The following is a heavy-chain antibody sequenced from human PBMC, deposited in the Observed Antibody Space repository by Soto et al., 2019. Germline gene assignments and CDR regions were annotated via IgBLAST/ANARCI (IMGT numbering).Heavy chain of an antibody. D-gene: IGHD3-22*01. J-gene: IGHJ4*02. V-gene: IGHV3-33*01. CDR3: ARGYDSSGYGVFFAY. Sequence: QVQLVESGGDVVQPGRSLRLSCAASGFTFSSYGMHWVRQAPGKGLEWVAVIWYDGSDKYYADSVKGRFTISRDNSKNTLYLQMNSLRAEDTAVYYCARGYDSSGYGVFFAYWGQGTLVTVSS. CDR1: GFTFSSYG. CDR2: IWYDGSDK.